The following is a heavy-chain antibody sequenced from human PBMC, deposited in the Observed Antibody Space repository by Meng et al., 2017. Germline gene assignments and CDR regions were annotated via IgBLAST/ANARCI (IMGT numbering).Heavy chain of an antibody. V-gene: IGHV3-23*01. CDR2: ISGSGGST. CDR3: AKALTTVTTQDAFDI. D-gene: IGHD4-17*01. CDR1: GFTFSSYA. J-gene: IGHJ3*02. Sequence: GSLKISCAASGFTFSSYAMSWVRQAPGKGLEWVSAISGSGGSTYYADSVKGRFTISRDNSKNTLYLQMNSLRAEDTAVYYCAKALTTVTTQDAFDIWGQGTMVTVSS.